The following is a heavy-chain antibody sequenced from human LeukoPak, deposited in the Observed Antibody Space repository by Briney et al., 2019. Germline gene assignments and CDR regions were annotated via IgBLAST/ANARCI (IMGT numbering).Heavy chain of an antibody. Sequence: PGGSLRLSCAASGFTFDDYAMHWVRQAPGKGLEWVSAISGSGGSTYYADSVKGRFTISRDNSKNTLYLQMNSLRAEDTAVYYCAKEPYSSSWNLFDYWGQGTLVTVSS. V-gene: IGHV3-23*01. D-gene: IGHD6-13*01. CDR2: ISGSGGST. CDR3: AKEPYSSSWNLFDY. CDR1: GFTFDDYA. J-gene: IGHJ4*02.